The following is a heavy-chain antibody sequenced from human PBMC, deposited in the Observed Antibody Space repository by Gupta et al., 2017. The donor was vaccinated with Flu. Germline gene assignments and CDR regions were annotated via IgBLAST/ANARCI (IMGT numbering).Heavy chain of an antibody. J-gene: IGHJ4*02. Sequence: EVQLLESGGGLVQPGGSLSLPCAASGFTFSAYAMKWVRQAPGKGLEWVSIINHNGQSTHYADSVKGRFTISRDDSKSTLYLQMNNLGVEDTAVYYCASRGWNRISSFDSWGQGTLVTVSS. CDR3: ASRGWNRISSFDS. CDR1: GFTFSAYA. V-gene: IGHV3-23*01. D-gene: IGHD6-19*01. CDR2: INHNGQST.